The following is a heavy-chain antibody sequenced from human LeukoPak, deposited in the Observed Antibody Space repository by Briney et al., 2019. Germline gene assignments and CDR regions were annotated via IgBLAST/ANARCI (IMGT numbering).Heavy chain of an antibody. V-gene: IGHV4-39*07. CDR1: GGPISGSSYY. CDR2: IYYSGST. J-gene: IGHJ3*02. Sequence: SETLSLTCTVSGGPISGSSYYWGWIRQPPGKGLEWIGSIYYSGSTYYNPSLKSRVTISVDTSKNQFSLKLSSVTAADTAVYYCARDRLYCSSTSCPTVDAFDIWGQGTMVTVSS. CDR3: ARDRLYCSSTSCPTVDAFDI. D-gene: IGHD2-2*01.